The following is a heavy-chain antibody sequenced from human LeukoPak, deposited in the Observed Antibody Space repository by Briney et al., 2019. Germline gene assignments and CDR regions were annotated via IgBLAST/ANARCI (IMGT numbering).Heavy chain of an antibody. CDR3: ARAAHTVAGIVY. Sequence: GGSLRLSCAASGFTFSSYEMNWVRQAPGKGLEWVSYISSSGSTIYYADSVKGRFTISRDNAKNSLYLQMNSLRAEDTAVYYCARAAHTVAGIVYWGQGTLVTVSS. CDR2: ISSSGSTI. CDR1: GFTFSSYE. J-gene: IGHJ4*02. D-gene: IGHD6-19*01. V-gene: IGHV3-48*03.